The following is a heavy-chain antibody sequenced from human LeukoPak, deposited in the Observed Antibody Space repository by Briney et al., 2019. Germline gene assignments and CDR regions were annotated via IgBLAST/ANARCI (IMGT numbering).Heavy chain of an antibody. V-gene: IGHV3-48*04. CDR1: GFTFSSYS. Sequence: GGSLRLSCAASGFTFSSYSMNWVRQAPGKGLEWVSYISSSSSTIYYADSVKGRFTISRDNAKNSLYLQMNSLRAEDTAVYYCARAVAARPNWGQGTLVTVSS. D-gene: IGHD6-6*01. CDR2: ISSSSSTI. J-gene: IGHJ1*01. CDR3: ARAVAARPN.